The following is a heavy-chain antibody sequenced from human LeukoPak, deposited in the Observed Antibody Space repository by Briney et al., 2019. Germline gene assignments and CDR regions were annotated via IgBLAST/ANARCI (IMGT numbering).Heavy chain of an antibody. Sequence: SQTLSLTCTVSGDSISSGGYYWSWIRQHPGKGLEWIGYIYYSGSTYYNPSLKSRVTISVDTSKNQFSLKLSSVTAADTAVYYCARFPLKYCSGGSCPDGIDYWGQGTLVTVSS. J-gene: IGHJ4*02. V-gene: IGHV4-31*03. D-gene: IGHD2-15*01. CDR1: GDSISSGGYY. CDR2: IYYSGST. CDR3: ARFPLKYCSGGSCPDGIDY.